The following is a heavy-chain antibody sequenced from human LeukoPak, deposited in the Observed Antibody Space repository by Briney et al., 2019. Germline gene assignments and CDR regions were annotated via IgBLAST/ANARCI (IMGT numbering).Heavy chain of an antibody. D-gene: IGHD1-7*01. V-gene: IGHV4-39*07. CDR3: ARVGTVSDY. CDR1: GGSISSSSYY. CDR2: IYYSGST. Sequence: SSETLSLTCTVSGGSISSSSYYWGWIRQPPGKGLEWIGSIYYSGSTYYNPSLKSRVTISVDTSKNQFSLKLSSVTAADTAVYYCARVGTVSDYWGQGTLVTVS. J-gene: IGHJ4*02.